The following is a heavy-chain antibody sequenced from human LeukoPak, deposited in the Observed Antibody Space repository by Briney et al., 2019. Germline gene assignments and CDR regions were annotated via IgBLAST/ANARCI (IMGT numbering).Heavy chain of an antibody. V-gene: IGHV3-23*01. CDR2: ISGSGGST. J-gene: IGHJ4*02. Sequence: PGGSLRLSCAASGFTVRNYYMAWVRQAPGKGLEWVSAISGSGGSTYYADSVKGRFTISRDNSKNTLYLQMNSLRAENTAVYYCAKDTKVRGVMGFDYWGQGTLVTVSS. CDR1: GFTVRNYY. D-gene: IGHD3-10*01. CDR3: AKDTKVRGVMGFDY.